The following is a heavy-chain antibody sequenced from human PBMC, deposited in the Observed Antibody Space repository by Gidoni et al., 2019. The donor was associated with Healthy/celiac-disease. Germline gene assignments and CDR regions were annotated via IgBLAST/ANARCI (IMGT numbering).Heavy chain of an antibody. V-gene: IGHV3-13*01. CDR2: IGTAGDT. CDR3: ARSPAYCGGDCYPFFDY. J-gene: IGHJ4*02. Sequence: EVQLVESGGGLVQPGGSLRLSCAASGFTFSSYDMHWVRQAKGKGLEWVSAIGTAGDTYYPGSVKGRFTISRENAKNSLYLQMNSLRAGDTAVYYCARSPAYCGGDCYPFFDYWGQGTLVTVSS. D-gene: IGHD2-21*01. CDR1: GFTFSSYD.